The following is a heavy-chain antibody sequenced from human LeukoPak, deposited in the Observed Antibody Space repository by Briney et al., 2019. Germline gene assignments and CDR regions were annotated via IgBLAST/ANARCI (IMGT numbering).Heavy chain of an antibody. V-gene: IGHV3-30-3*01. CDR3: ARDRHSGSYYGYFDY. CDR2: ISYDGSSK. J-gene: IGHJ4*02. D-gene: IGHD1-26*01. Sequence: GRSLRLSCAAAGFTFSSYAMHWVRQAPGKGLEWVAVISYDGSSKYYADSVKGRFTISRDDSKNTLYLQMNSLRAEDTAVYYCARDRHSGSYYGYFDYWGQGTPVTVSS. CDR1: GFTFSSYA.